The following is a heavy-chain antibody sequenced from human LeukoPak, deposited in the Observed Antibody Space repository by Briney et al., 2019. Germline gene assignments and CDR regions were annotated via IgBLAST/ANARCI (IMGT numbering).Heavy chain of an antibody. D-gene: IGHD3-3*01. V-gene: IGHV4-61*02. CDR1: GGSISSGSYY. CDR2: IYTSGST. Sequence: SQTLSLTCTVSGGSISSGSYYWSWIRQPAGKGLEWIGRIYTSGSTNYNSSLKSRVTISVDTSKNQFSLKLSSVTAADTAVYYCAREYYDFWSGSLRFDYWGQGTLVTVSS. CDR3: AREYYDFWSGSLRFDY. J-gene: IGHJ4*02.